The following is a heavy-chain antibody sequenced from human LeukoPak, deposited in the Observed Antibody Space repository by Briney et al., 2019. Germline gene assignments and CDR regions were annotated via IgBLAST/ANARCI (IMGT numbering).Heavy chain of an antibody. J-gene: IGHJ4*02. V-gene: IGHV3-7*01. Sequence: PGGSLRLSCAASGFTFIGYWMSWVRQAPGKGLEWVANIKQDGSEKYYVDSVKGRFTISRDNAKNSLYLQMNSLRAEDTAVYYCARGRGIDYWGQGALVTVSS. CDR1: GFTFIGYW. D-gene: IGHD3-10*01. CDR2: IKQDGSEK. CDR3: ARGRGIDY.